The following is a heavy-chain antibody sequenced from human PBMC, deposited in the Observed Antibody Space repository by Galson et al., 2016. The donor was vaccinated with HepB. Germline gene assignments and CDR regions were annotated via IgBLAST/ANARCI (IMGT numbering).Heavy chain of an antibody. CDR3: ARGMNGMDV. V-gene: IGHV3-53*01. J-gene: IGHJ6*02. CDR2: IQPDGAT. Sequence: SLRLSCAVSGFSVATYMSWGRQAPGKELECVSVIQPDGATHYTDYVKGRFTISRDLSKNTLYFEMNVLRIDDTAVYFCARGMNGMDVWGRGTTVTVSS. CDR1: GFSVATY.